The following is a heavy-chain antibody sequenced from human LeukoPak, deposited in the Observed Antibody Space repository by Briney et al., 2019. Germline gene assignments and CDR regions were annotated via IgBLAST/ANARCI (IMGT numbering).Heavy chain of an antibody. CDR1: GFTFSSYS. J-gene: IGHJ4*02. V-gene: IGHV3-21*01. Sequence: GGSLRLPCAASGFTFSSYSMNWVRQAPGKGLEWVSSISSSSSYIYYADSVKGRFTISRDNAKNSLYLQMNSLRAEDTAVYYCARLGYCSSTSCVAFDYWGQGTLVTVSS. CDR2: ISSSSSYI. CDR3: ARLGYCSSTSCVAFDY. D-gene: IGHD2-2*01.